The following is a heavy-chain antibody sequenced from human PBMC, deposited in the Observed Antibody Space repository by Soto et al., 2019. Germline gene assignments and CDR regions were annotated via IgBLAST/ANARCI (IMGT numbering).Heavy chain of an antibody. CDR2: ISSNGGST. Sequence: GGSLRLSCAASGFTFSRYAVQWVRQAPGKGLEYVSVISSNGGSTYYANSVKGRFTISRDNSKNTLYLQMGSLRAEDMAVYYCARVGYDSSGYEPHLDYWGQGTLVTVSS. CDR1: GFTFSRYA. CDR3: ARVGYDSSGYEPHLDY. V-gene: IGHV3-64*01. D-gene: IGHD3-22*01. J-gene: IGHJ4*02.